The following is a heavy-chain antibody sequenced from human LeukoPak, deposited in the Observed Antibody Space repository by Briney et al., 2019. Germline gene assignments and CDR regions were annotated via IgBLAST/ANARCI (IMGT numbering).Heavy chain of an antibody. Sequence: GGSLRLSCAASGFTFSDYYMSWIRQAPGKGLEWVSYISGSGSTIYYADSVKGRFTISRDNAKNSLYLQMNSLRAEDTAVSYCARLTDLYGMDVWGQGTTVTVSS. D-gene: IGHD2-8*02. CDR1: GFTFSDYY. V-gene: IGHV3-11*01. CDR2: ISGSGSTI. J-gene: IGHJ6*02. CDR3: ARLTDLYGMDV.